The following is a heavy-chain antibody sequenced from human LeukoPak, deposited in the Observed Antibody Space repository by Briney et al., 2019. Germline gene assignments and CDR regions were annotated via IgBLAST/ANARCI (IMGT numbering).Heavy chain of an antibody. CDR2: FYHRGST. D-gene: IGHD4-11*01. CDR3: ARRYSNYFFDY. Sequence: SETLSLTCAVSGYSLTRGYYWAWTRQPPGKGLDWIGNFYHRGSTYYNASLKSRVTISVDTSKNQFSLKLSSVTAADTAVYYCARRYSNYFFDYWGQGTLVTVSS. V-gene: IGHV4-38-2*01. J-gene: IGHJ4*02. CDR1: GYSLTRGYY.